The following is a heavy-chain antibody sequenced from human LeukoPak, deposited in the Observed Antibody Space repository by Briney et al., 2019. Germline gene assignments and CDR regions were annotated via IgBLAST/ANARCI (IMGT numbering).Heavy chain of an antibody. CDR3: ARDGGYYYDSSGVPRDY. V-gene: IGHV3-30-3*01. CDR1: GFTFSSYA. Sequence: GGSLRLSCAASGFTFSSYAMHWVRQAPGKGLEWVAVISYDGSNKYYADSVKGRFTISRDNSKNTLYLQMNSLRAEDTAVYYCARDGGYYYDSSGVPRDYWGQGTLVTVSS. J-gene: IGHJ4*02. CDR2: ISYDGSNK. D-gene: IGHD3-22*01.